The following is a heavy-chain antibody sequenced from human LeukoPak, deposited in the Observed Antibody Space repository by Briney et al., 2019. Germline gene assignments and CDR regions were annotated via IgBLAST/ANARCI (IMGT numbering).Heavy chain of an antibody. CDR3: ARGHDYYGSGSYFY. CDR2: IDPSSTYI. D-gene: IGHD3-10*01. V-gene: IGHV3-21*01. CDR1: GFTFSSYT. J-gene: IGHJ4*02. Sequence: GGSLRLSCSASGFTFSSYTMNWVRQAPGKGLEWVSSIDPSSTYIYYTDSVKGRLTISRDNAKNSLYLQMNSLRVEDTAVYYCARGHDYYGSGSYFYWGQGTLVTVSS.